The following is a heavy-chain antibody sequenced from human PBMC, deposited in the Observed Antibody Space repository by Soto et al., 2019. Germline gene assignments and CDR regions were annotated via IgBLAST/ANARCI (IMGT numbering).Heavy chain of an antibody. CDR2: ISYSGST. D-gene: IGHD3-22*01. V-gene: IGHV4-39*01. CDR1: GGSISSSSYY. Sequence: QLQLQESGPGLVKPSETLSLTCTVSGGSISSSSYYWGWIRQPPGKGLEWIGSISYSGSTYYNPSLKSRVTISGDTSKYQFSLKLSSVTAADTAVYYCARPKRMDYDSTVGAFDIWGQGTMVTVSS. CDR3: ARPKRMDYDSTVGAFDI. J-gene: IGHJ3*02.